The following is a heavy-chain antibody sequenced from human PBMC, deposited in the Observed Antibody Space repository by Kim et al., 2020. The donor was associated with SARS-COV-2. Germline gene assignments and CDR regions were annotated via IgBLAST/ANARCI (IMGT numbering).Heavy chain of an antibody. CDR3: ARHGLVPAAMRARFDP. V-gene: IGHV4-39*01. Sequence: SLKSRATISVDTSKNQFSLKLSSVTAADTAVYYCARHGLVPAAMRARFDPWGQGTLVTVSS. J-gene: IGHJ5*02. D-gene: IGHD2-2*01.